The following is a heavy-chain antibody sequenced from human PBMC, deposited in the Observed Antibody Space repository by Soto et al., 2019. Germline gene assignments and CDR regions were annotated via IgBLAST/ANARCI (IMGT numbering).Heavy chain of an antibody. CDR1: GGSISGYY. V-gene: IGHV4-59*08. D-gene: IGHD3-22*01. Sequence: PSETLSLTCTVSGGSISGYYWSWLRQPPGKGLEWIGYIYNIGSTNYNPSLRSRVTMSIDTSQEQFSLKVSSGTATDTAVYYCASHAYYSDHCGYYLIDYWGQGTLVTLSS. CDR2: IYNIGST. J-gene: IGHJ4*02. CDR3: ASHAYYSDHCGYYLIDY.